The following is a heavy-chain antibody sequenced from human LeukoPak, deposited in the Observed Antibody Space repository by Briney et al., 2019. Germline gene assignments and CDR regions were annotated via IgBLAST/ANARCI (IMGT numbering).Heavy chain of an antibody. J-gene: IGHJ3*02. Sequence: GGSLRLSCAASGFTVSSNYMSWVRQAPGKGLEWVSVIYSGGSTYYADSVKGRFTISRDNSKNTLYLQMNSLRAGDTAVYYCAGGTGYCSSTSCSDAFDIWGQGTMVTVSS. CDR3: AGGTGYCSSTSCSDAFDI. D-gene: IGHD2-2*01. CDR1: GFTVSSNY. CDR2: IYSGGST. V-gene: IGHV3-53*01.